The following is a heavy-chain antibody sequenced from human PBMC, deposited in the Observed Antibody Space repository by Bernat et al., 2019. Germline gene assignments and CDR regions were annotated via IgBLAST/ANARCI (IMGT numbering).Heavy chain of an antibody. CDR2: IDPSDSYT. J-gene: IGHJ4*02. CDR3: ARHAFGYRGWYYFDY. Sequence: EVQLVQSGAEVKKPGESLRISCKGSGYSFTSYWISWVRQMPGKGLEWMGRIDPSDSYTNYSPSFQGHVTISAEKSISTAYLQWSSLKASDTAMYYCARHAFGYRGWYYFDYWGQGTLVTVSS. V-gene: IGHV5-10-1*03. D-gene: IGHD6-19*01. CDR1: GYSFTSYW.